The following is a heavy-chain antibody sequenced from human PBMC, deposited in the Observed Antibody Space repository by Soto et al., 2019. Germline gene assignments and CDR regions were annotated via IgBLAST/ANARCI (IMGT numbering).Heavy chain of an antibody. CDR1: GGSISSGGYY. Sequence: SETLSLTCTVSGGSISSGGYYWSWIRQHPGKGLEWIGYIYYSRSTYYNPSLKSRVTISVDTSKNQFSLKLSSVTAADTAVYYCAREGSYYGMDVWGQGTTVTVSS. V-gene: IGHV4-31*02. J-gene: IGHJ6*02. CDR3: AREGSYYGMDV. CDR2: IYYSRST.